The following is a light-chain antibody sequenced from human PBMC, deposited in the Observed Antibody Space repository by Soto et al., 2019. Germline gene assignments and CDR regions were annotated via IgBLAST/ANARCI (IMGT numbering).Light chain of an antibody. CDR2: EVS. CDR1: SSDVGGYNY. Sequence: QSALTQPASVSGSPGQSITISCTGTSSDVGGYNYVSWYQQHPGKAPKLMIYEVSNRPSGVSNRFSGSKSGNTASLTISGLRAEDEADYYCSSYTSSSTSYVFGPGTKLTVL. CDR3: SSYTSSSTSYV. V-gene: IGLV2-14*01. J-gene: IGLJ1*01.